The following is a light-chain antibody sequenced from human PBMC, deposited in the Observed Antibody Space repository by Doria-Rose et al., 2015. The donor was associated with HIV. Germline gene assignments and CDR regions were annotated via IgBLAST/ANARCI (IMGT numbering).Light chain of an antibody. Sequence: DIRVTQSPESLGMSLGERATLNCKSNQSLLYTSKNYLAWYQQKPGQPPKLLIYWASTRQSAVPAQFSGSGSGTDFTLTISSLEAEDVAVYYCQQYYDTPSFGPGTTVDIK. V-gene: IGKV4-1*01. CDR1: QSLLYTSKNY. CDR3: QQYYDTPS. CDR2: WAS. J-gene: IGKJ3*01.